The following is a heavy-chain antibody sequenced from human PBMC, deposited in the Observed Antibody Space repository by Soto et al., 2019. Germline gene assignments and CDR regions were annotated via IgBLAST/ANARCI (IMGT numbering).Heavy chain of an antibody. CDR1: GFTFRNYA. CDR2: INPRGGSI. J-gene: IGHJ4*02. CDR3: TTGFREYYYDSPAL. D-gene: IGHD3-22*01. Sequence: QLLESGGGLVQPGGSLELSCAASGFTFRNYAFSWIRQAPGRGLEWLSTINPRGGSIYYADSVEGRFAISRDNSKNTLLLHMSSLRAEDTAVYYCTTGFREYYYDSPALWVQGTLVTVSS. V-gene: IGHV3-23*01.